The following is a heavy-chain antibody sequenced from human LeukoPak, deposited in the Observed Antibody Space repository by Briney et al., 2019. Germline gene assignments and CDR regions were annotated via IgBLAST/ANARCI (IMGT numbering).Heavy chain of an antibody. CDR2: IRYDGSNK. D-gene: IGHD3-22*01. CDR1: GFTFSSYG. Sequence: PGGSLRLSCAASGFTFSSYGMHWVRQAPGKGLEWVAFIRYDGSNKYYADSVKGRFTISRDNSKNTLYLQMNSLRAEDTAVYYCAKDEVYYYDSSGYSGPDYWGQGTLVTVSS. V-gene: IGHV3-30*02. J-gene: IGHJ4*02. CDR3: AKDEVYYYDSSGYSGPDY.